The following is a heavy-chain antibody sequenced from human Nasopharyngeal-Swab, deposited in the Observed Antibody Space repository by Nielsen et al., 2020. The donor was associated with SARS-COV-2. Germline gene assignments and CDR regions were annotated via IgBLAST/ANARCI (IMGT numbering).Heavy chain of an antibody. CDR2: INHSGST. D-gene: IGHD6-19*01. CDR1: GGSFSGYY. CDR3: ARGAVAGTVPRWFDP. J-gene: IGHJ5*02. V-gene: IGHV4-34*01. Sequence: SQTLSLTCAVSGGSFSGYYWSWIRQPPGKGLEWIGEINHSGSTNYNPSLKSRVTISVDTSKNQFSLKLSSVTAADTAVYYCARGAVAGTVPRWFDPWGQGTLVTVSS.